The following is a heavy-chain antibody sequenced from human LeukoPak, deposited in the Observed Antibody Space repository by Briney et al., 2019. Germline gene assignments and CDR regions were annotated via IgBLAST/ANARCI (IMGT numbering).Heavy chain of an antibody. D-gene: IGHD3-10*01. Sequence: GGSLRLSCAASGFTFSSYSMNWVRQAPGKGLEWVSSISSSSSYIYYADSVKGRFTISRDNAKNSLYLQMNSLRAEDTAVYYCVSELDDYSGSGTSDYWGQGTLVTVSS. J-gene: IGHJ4*02. V-gene: IGHV3-21*01. CDR1: GFTFSSYS. CDR2: ISSSSSYI. CDR3: VSELDDYSGSGTSDY.